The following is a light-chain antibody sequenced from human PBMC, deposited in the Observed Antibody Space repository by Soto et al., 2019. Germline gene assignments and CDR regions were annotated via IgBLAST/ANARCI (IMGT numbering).Light chain of an antibody. CDR3: QQHNNWPL. V-gene: IGKV3-15*01. J-gene: IGKJ3*01. CDR1: QSVSSN. Sequence: EIVMTQSPATLSVAAGERATLSCRASQSVSSNLAWYQQKPGQAPRLLIYGASTRATGIPARFSGSRSGTEFTLTISSLQSEDFALYYCQQHNNWPLFGPGTKVDIK. CDR2: GAS.